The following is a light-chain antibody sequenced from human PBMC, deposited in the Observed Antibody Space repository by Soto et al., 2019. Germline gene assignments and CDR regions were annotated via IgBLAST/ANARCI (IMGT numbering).Light chain of an antibody. V-gene: IGLV2-8*01. Sequence: QSVLTQPPSASGSPGQSVTISCTGTSSDVGGYNYVSWYQQHPGKAPKLMIYEVSKRPSGVPDRFSGSKSGNTASLAVSWLQAEDEADYYCSSYAGSNQGVFGTGTKLTVL. CDR3: SSYAGSNQGV. CDR1: SSDVGGYNY. CDR2: EVS. J-gene: IGLJ1*01.